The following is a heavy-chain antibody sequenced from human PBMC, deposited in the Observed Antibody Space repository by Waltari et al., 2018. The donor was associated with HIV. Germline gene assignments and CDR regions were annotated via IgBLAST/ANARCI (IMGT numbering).Heavy chain of an antibody. J-gene: IGHJ4*02. CDR1: GGSFRGSF. D-gene: IGHD1-1*01. CDR3: ASLHITTSGTEFDF. V-gene: IGHV4-34*02. Sequence: VQLKQWGAGLLKPSETLSLTCAVYGGSFRGSFWSWIRQSPGAGLEWIGEMNYSGNTKYNPSLKSRVSMSVDTSLNQVSLKLSSVTAADTAVYYCASLHITTSGTEFDFWGQGTVVTVSS. CDR2: MNYSGNT.